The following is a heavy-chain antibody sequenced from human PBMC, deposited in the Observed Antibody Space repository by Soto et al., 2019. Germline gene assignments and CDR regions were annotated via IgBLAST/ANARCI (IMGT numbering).Heavy chain of an antibody. Sequence: QVQLQESGPGLVKPSGTLSLTCAVSSGSISSSNWWTWVRQPPGKGLEWIGEIYHSASINYNPSLKSRVTMSVDKSKNQFSLKLSSVTAADTAVYYCATRVAATFDYWGQGTLVTVSS. CDR2: IYHSASI. CDR3: ATRVAATFDY. J-gene: IGHJ4*02. D-gene: IGHD6-19*01. CDR1: SGSISSSNW. V-gene: IGHV4-4*02.